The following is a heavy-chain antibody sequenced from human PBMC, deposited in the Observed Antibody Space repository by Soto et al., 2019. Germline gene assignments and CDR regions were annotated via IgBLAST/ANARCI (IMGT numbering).Heavy chain of an antibody. Sequence: SGTLSLTCTVSGGSISSGDYYWSWIRQPPGKGLEWIGYIYYSGSTYYNPSLKSRVTISVDTSKNQFSLKLSSVTAADTAVYYCAREALTTGSDYYYYGMDVWGQGTTVTVS. CDR3: AREALTTGSDYYYYGMDV. D-gene: IGHD3-10*01. J-gene: IGHJ6*02. V-gene: IGHV4-30-4*01. CDR2: IYYSGST. CDR1: GGSISSGDYY.